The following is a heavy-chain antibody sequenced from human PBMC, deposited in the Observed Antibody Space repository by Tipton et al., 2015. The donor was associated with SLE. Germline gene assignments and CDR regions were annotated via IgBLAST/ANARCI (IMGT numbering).Heavy chain of an antibody. D-gene: IGHD2-2*01. V-gene: IGHV3-11*01. CDR3: ARDLTQLTSPSYYYHGMDV. Sequence: SLRLSCAASGFSFSDYYMSWVRQAPGKGLEWIAYISSTSENKYHVDSVKGRFSISRDNAKNSLYLQMHSLRAEDTAIYYCARDLTQLTSPSYYYHGMDVWGQGTTVIVSS. J-gene: IGHJ6*02. CDR1: GFSFSDYY. CDR2: ISSTSENK.